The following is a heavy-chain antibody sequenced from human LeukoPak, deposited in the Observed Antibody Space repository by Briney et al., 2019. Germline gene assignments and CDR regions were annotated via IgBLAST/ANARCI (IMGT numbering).Heavy chain of an antibody. CDR1: GFTFSSYA. CDR3: AKDETWYWQKSIEAAGTFWFDP. D-gene: IGHD6-13*01. V-gene: IGHV3-23*01. Sequence: GGSLRLSCAASGFTFSSYAMSWVRQAPGKGLEWVSAISGSGGSTYYADSVKGRFTISRDNSKNTLYVQMNSLRAEDTAVYYCAKDETWYWQKSIEAAGTFWFDPWGQGTLVTVSS. J-gene: IGHJ5*02. CDR2: ISGSGGST.